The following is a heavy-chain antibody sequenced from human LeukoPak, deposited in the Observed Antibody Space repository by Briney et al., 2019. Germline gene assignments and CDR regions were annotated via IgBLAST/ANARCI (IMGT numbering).Heavy chain of an antibody. CDR1: GGSISSYY. CDR2: IYYSGST. J-gene: IGHJ3*02. V-gene: IGHV4-59*08. Sequence: PSETLSLTCTVSGGSISSYYWSWIRQPPGKGLEWIGYIYYSGSTNYNPSLKSRVTISVDTSKNQFSLKLSSVTAEDTAVYYCARHGGYWYYDSSGADAFDIWGQGTMVTVSS. CDR3: ARHGGYWYYDSSGADAFDI. D-gene: IGHD3-22*01.